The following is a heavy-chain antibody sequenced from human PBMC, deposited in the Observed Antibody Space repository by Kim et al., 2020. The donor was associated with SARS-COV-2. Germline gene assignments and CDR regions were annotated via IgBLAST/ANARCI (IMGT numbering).Heavy chain of an antibody. J-gene: IGHJ6*02. Sequence: SVKVSCKASGGTFSSYAISWVRQAPGQGLEWMGGIIPIFGTANYAQKFQGRVTITADESTSTAYMELSSLRSEDTAVYYCARDPLLTTVTTRYYYGMDVWGQGTTVTVSS. V-gene: IGHV1-69*13. CDR1: GGTFSSYA. CDR2: IIPIFGTA. D-gene: IGHD4-17*01. CDR3: ARDPLLTTVTTRYYYGMDV.